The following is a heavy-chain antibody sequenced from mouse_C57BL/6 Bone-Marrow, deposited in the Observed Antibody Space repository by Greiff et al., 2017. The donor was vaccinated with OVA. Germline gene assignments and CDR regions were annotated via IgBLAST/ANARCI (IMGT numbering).Heavy chain of an antibody. CDR1: GYSFTGYY. CDR2: INPSTGGT. Sequence: EVHLVESGPELVKPGASVKISCKASGYSFTGYYMNWVKQSPEKSLEWIGEINPSTGGTTYNQKFKAKATLTVDKSSSTAYMQLKSLTSEDSAVYYCARDDFDYFDYWGQGTTLTVSS. D-gene: IGHD2-4*01. V-gene: IGHV1-42*01. CDR3: ARDDFDYFDY. J-gene: IGHJ2*01.